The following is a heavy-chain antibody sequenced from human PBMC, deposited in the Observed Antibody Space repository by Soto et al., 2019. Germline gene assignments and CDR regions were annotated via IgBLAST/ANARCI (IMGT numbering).Heavy chain of an antibody. J-gene: IGHJ6*02. D-gene: IGHD2-21*02. CDR3: ARDLWGYCGADCYPLDV. Sequence: QVRLQESGPGLVKPSETLSLTCTVSGGSISRYYWSWIRQPPGKGLEWIGYMYNTGSTSYNPSLPRHVTISVDTSKNQFPLRLNSVTAADTAVYYCARDLWGYCGADCYPLDVWGQGTTVTVSS. CDR2: MYNTGST. V-gene: IGHV4-59*01. CDR1: GGSISRYY.